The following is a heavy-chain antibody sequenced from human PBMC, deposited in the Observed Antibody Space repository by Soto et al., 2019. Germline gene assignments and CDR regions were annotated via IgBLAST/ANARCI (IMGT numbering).Heavy chain of an antibody. J-gene: IGHJ5*02. D-gene: IGHD3-10*01. CDR2: INHSGST. V-gene: IGHV4-34*01. CDR3: ARWFYYGSGSYYVAVWFDP. Sequence: SEPLSLTSAVYGGTISDYYWSWIRQKTGKGLEWIGEINHSGSTNYNPSLKSRVTISVDTSKNQFSLKLSSVTAADTAVYYCARWFYYGSGSYYVAVWFDPWGQGTLVTVSS. CDR1: GGTISDYY.